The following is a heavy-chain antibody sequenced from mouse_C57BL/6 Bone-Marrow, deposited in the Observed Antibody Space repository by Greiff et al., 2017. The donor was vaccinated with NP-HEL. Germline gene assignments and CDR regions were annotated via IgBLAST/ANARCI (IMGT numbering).Heavy chain of an antibody. CDR3: AGSMVTRYYYAMDY. J-gene: IGHJ4*01. CDR1: GYTFTDYN. CDR2: INPNNGGT. D-gene: IGHD2-2*01. V-gene: IGHV1-22*01. Sequence: EVQLQQSGPELVKPGASVKMSCKASGYTFTDYNMHWVKQSHGKSLEWIGYINPNNGGTSYNQKFKGKATLTVNKSSSTAYMELRSLTSEDSAVYYCAGSMVTRYYYAMDYWGQGTSVTVSS.